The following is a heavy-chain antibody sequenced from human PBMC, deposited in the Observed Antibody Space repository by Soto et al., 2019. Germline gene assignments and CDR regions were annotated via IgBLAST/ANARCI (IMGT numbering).Heavy chain of an antibody. CDR1: GGSISSSSNY. J-gene: IGHJ4*02. D-gene: IGHD6-19*01. Sequence: PSETLSLTCTVSGGSISSSSNYWGWIRQPPGKGLEWIGSIYYSGSTYYNPSLKSRVTVSVDTSKNQFSLKLSSVTAADTAVYYCACWAGTVTPEYYYDFSGQGTSDTVSA. CDR3: ACWAGTVTPEYYYDF. CDR2: IYYSGST. V-gene: IGHV4-39*01.